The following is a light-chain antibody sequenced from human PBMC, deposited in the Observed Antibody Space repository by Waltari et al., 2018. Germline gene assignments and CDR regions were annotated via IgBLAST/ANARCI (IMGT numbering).Light chain of an antibody. J-gene: IGLJ2*01. Sequence: QSAFAQPHSASGTLGQRLTTRCSGSSANMGRNTVNWYQKHPEPAPKLLIYSNNQRPSGVPDRFSGSKSGTVASLAISGPQSEDEADYYCSAWDVSLNVVVFGGGTKLTVL. CDR3: SAWDVSLNVVV. CDR2: SNN. V-gene: IGLV1-44*01. CDR1: SANMGRNT.